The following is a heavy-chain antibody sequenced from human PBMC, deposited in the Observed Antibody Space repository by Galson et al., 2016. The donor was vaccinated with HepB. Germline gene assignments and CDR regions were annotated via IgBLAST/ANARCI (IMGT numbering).Heavy chain of an antibody. CDR3: ARLHSPSYYYYFGHLDEFDF. CDR1: GFSFNIYW. J-gene: IGHJ3*01. V-gene: IGHV3-7*01. D-gene: IGHD3-22*01. CDR2: INEDGSKT. Sequence: SLRLSCAGSGFSFNIYWMSWVRQAPGKGPEWVASINEDGSKTDYVDSVAGRFTISRDNAKTSLFLHIRNLRVGDTAKYYCARLHSPSYYYYFGHLDEFDFWGHGTLVAVSA.